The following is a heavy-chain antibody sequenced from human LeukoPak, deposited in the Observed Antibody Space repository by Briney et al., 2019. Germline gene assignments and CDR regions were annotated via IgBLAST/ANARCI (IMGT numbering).Heavy chain of an antibody. J-gene: IGHJ4*02. V-gene: IGHV1-18*01. CDR1: GYTFTSYD. CDR3: ARNNGDYPDS. D-gene: IGHD4-17*01. Sequence: ASVKVSCKASGYTFTSYDISWVRQAPGQGLECMGWISAYNGNTNYAQKFQGRVTMTTDTSTSTAYMELRSLRSDDTAVYYCARNNGDYPDSWGQGTLVTVSS. CDR2: ISAYNGNT.